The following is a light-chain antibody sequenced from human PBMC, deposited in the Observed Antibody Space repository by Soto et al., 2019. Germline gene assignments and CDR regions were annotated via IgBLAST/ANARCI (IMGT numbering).Light chain of an antibody. V-gene: IGLV2-23*03. Sequence: HSALTQPASVSGSPGQSITISCTGTSSDVGSYNLVSWCQQHPGKAPKLMIYEGSKRPSGVSNRFSGSKSGNTASLTISGLQAEDEADYYCYSYAGSSTLFGTGTKVTVL. CDR3: YSYAGSSTL. J-gene: IGLJ1*01. CDR1: SSDVGSYNL. CDR2: EGS.